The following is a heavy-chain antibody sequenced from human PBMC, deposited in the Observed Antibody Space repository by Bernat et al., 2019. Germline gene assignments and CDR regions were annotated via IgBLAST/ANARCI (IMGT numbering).Heavy chain of an antibody. CDR3: ARGTGGWSVLNAFDI. D-gene: IGHD1-26*01. Sequence: VQLVESGGGLVHPGGSLRLSCAASGFTFSSYEMNWVRQAPGKGLEWVSYISSSGSTIFYADSMKGRFTISRDNAKNSLYLQMNSLRAEDTAVYYCARGTGGWSVLNAFDIWGQGTMVTVSS. CDR2: ISSSGSTI. V-gene: IGHV3-48*03. J-gene: IGHJ3*02. CDR1: GFTFSSYE.